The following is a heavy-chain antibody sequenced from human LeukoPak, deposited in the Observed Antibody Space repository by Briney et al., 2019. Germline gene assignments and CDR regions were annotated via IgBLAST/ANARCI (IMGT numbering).Heavy chain of an antibody. CDR1: GYSFTSYW. Sequence: GESLKISCKGSGYSFTSYWIGWVRQMPGKGLEWMGIIYPGDSDTRYSPSFQGQVTISADKSISTAYLQWSSLKASDTAMYYCAKLRFHPYYYMDVWGKGTTVTVSS. J-gene: IGHJ6*03. CDR2: IYPGDSDT. CDR3: AKLRFHPYYYMDV. D-gene: IGHD3-10*01. V-gene: IGHV5-51*01.